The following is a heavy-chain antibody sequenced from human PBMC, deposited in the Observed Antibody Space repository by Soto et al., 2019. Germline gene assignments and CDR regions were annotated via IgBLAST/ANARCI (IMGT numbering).Heavy chain of an antibody. CDR3: ARDWCHAADYGDYCS. D-gene: IGHD4-17*01. V-gene: IGHV3-48*01. J-gene: IGHJ4*02. Sequence: PGGSLRLSCAASGFTFSSYSMNWVRQAPGKGLEWVSYISSSSSTIYYADSVKGRFTISRDNAKNSLYLQMNSLRAEDTAVYYCARDWCHAADYGDYCSWGQGTLVTVS. CDR1: GFTFSSYS. CDR2: ISSSSSTI.